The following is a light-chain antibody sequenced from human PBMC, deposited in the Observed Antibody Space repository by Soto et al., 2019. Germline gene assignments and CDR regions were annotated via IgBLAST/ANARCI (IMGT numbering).Light chain of an antibody. CDR1: QSVSSN. V-gene: IGKV3-15*01. CDR3: QQYNNWPPWT. J-gene: IGKJ1*01. Sequence: EIVMTQSPATLSVSPGERATLSCRASQSVSSNLAWFQQKPGQAPRLLIYGASTRATGIPARFSGSGSGTEFTITISSLQSEDFAVCYCQQYNNWPPWTFGQGTKVEIK. CDR2: GAS.